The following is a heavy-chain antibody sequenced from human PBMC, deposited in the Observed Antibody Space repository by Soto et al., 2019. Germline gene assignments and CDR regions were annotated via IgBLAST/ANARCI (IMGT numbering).Heavy chain of an antibody. V-gene: IGHV4-30-4*01. D-gene: IGHD2-15*01. Sequence: PSETLSLTCTVSGGSISSGDYYWSWIRQPPGKGLEWIGYIYYSGSTYYNPSLKSRVTISVDTSKNQFSLKLSSVTAADAAVYYCARDGGEYCSGGSCYSNYYGMDVWGQGTTVTVSS. J-gene: IGHJ6*02. CDR1: GGSISSGDYY. CDR3: ARDGGEYCSGGSCYSNYYGMDV. CDR2: IYYSGST.